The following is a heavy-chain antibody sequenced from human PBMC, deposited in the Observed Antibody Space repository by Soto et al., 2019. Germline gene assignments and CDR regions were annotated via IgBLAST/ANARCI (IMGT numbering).Heavy chain of an antibody. D-gene: IGHD3-3*01. Sequence: SVKVSWKASGGTFSSYAISWVRQAPGQGLEWMGGIIPIFGTANYAQKFQGRVTITADESTSTAYMELSSLRSEDTAVYYCARNTIFGVVIPAGGYGMDVWGQGTTVTVSS. CDR1: GGTFSSYA. CDR3: ARNTIFGVVIPAGGYGMDV. CDR2: IIPIFGTA. V-gene: IGHV1-69*13. J-gene: IGHJ6*02.